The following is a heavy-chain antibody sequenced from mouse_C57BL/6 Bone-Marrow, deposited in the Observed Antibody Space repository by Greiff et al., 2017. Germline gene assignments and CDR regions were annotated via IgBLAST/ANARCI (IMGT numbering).Heavy chain of an antibody. J-gene: IGHJ3*01. CDR2: ILPGSGST. V-gene: IGHV1-9*01. CDR3: ARPIYDGWWFAY. CDR1: GYTFTGYW. Sequence: QVQLQQSGAELMKPGASVKLSCKATGYTFTGYWIEWVKQRPGHGLEWIGEILPGSGSTNYNEKFKGKATFTADTSSNTAYMQHSSLTTEDSAIYYCARPIYDGWWFAYWGQGTLVTVSA. D-gene: IGHD2-3*01.